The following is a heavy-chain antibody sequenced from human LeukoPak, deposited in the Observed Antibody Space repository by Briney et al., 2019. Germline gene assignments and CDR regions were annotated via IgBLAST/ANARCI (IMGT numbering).Heavy chain of an antibody. CDR2: IYYSGST. CDR3: ARFSSSWIFDY. D-gene: IGHD6-13*01. V-gene: IGHV4-30-4*01. Sequence: SETLSLTCTVSGGSISSGDYYWSWIRQPPGKGLEWIGYIYYSGSTYYNPSLKSRVTISVDTSKNQFSLKLSSVTAADTAVYYCARFSSSWIFDYWGQGTLVTVSP. CDR1: GGSISSGDYY. J-gene: IGHJ4*02.